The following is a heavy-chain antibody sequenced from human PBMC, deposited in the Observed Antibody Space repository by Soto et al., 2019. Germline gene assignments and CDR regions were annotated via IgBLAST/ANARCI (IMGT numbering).Heavy chain of an antibody. D-gene: IGHD2-21*01. CDR1: GFTFSSYA. Sequence: PGGSMRLSCSASGFTFSSYAMSWVRQAPGKGLEWVSAVTHSGSNTYYADSVKGRFTISRDNSKNTLYLQMSSLRAEDTAVYYCAKDISQARDYFQHWGQGTPVTVSS. V-gene: IGHV3-23*01. CDR2: VTHSGSNT. CDR3: AKDISQARDYFQH. J-gene: IGHJ1*01.